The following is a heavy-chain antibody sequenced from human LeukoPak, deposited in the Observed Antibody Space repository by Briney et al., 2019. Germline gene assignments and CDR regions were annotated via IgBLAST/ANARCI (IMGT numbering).Heavy chain of an antibody. CDR3: AASYFVSGSYWTFDY. CDR1: GFTFSNAW. D-gene: IGHD3-10*01. Sequence: GGSLRLSCAASGFTFSNAWMTWVRQAPGKGLEWVGRIKSKTDGGTADYAAPVRDRFTISRDDSKNTLFLQMNSLKTEDTAVYYCAASYFVSGSYWTFDYSGQGNLVTVSS. CDR2: IKSKTDGGTA. J-gene: IGHJ4*02. V-gene: IGHV3-15*01.